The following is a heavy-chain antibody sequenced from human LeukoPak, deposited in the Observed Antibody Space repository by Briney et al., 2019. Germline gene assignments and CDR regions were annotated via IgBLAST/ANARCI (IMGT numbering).Heavy chain of an antibody. Sequence: GGSLRLSCAASGFTVSYNYMSWVRQAPGKGLEWVSLIDSGGTTYYADSVRGRFTISRDNSKNTLYLQMNSLRAEDTAVYYCASPPMVRGVTAVDYWGQGTLVTVSS. J-gene: IGHJ4*02. D-gene: IGHD3-10*01. CDR3: ASPPMVRGVTAVDY. CDR1: GFTVSYNY. V-gene: IGHV3-53*01. CDR2: IDSGGTT.